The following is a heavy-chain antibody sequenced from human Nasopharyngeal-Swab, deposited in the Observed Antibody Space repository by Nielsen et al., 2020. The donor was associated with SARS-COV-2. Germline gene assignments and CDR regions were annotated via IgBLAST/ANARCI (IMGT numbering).Heavy chain of an antibody. CDR1: GCSINSSY. CDR2: ISYSGST. Sequence: SETLSLTCTVSGCSINSSYWSWIRKPPGKGLEWIGYISYSGSTNYNPSLTSRVTISVDTSKNQFSLKLRSVTAADTAVYYCARQGKGSYYVMDVWGQGTTVTVSS. V-gene: IGHV4-59*08. CDR3: ARQGKGSYYVMDV. J-gene: IGHJ6*02.